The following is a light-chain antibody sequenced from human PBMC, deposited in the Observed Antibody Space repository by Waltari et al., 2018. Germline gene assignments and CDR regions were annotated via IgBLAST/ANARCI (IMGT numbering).Light chain of an antibody. CDR2: GAS. CDR3: QQFHTWPLT. CDR1: QNIDAS. J-gene: IGKJ4*01. V-gene: IGKV3-15*01. Sequence: EIVMTQSPETLSVSPGQRVNLSCRASQNIDASLAWHQQRPGQAPRVLIAGASYRVTGIPDRFSGGGSGTEFTLTISSLQSEDVAIYYCQQFHTWPLTFGGGTKVEIK.